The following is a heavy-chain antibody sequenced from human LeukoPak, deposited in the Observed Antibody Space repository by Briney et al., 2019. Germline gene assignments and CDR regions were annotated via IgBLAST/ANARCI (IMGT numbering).Heavy chain of an antibody. D-gene: IGHD3-9*01. CDR1: GFTFSSYA. CDR2: IAGSGYDT. Sequence: GGSLRLSCAASGFTFSSYAISWVRQAPGKGLEWVSAIAGSGYDTFYADSVKGRFTISRDNAKNTLYMQMNSLRAEDTAVYYCARLDILTGNYYYFNFWGQGTLVTVSS. J-gene: IGHJ4*02. V-gene: IGHV3-23*01. CDR3: ARLDILTGNYYYFNF.